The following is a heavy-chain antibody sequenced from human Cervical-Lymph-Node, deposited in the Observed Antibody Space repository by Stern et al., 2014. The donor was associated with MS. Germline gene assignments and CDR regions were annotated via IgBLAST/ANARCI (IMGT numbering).Heavy chain of an antibody. CDR2: IIPIFGTA. D-gene: IGHD1-26*01. V-gene: IGHV1-69*01. J-gene: IGHJ6*02. CDR1: GGTFSSYA. Sequence: DQLVESGAEVKKPGSSGKASCKAYGGTFSSYAISWVRQAPGQGLEWMGGIIPIFGTANYAQKVQGRVTITADESTSTAYMELSSLRSEDTAVYYCARGELKEGLVRGMDVWGQGTTVTVSS. CDR3: ARGELKEGLVRGMDV.